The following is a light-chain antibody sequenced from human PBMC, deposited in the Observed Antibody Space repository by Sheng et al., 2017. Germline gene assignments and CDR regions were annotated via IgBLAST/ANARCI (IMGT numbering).Light chain of an antibody. Sequence: QSALTQPASVSGSPGQSITISCTGTSSDVGNYNLVSWYQQHPGKAPKLMIYEDIKRPSGVSNRFSGSKSGNTASLTISGLQAEDEADYYCCSYAGSSTWVFGGGTNLTVL. V-gene: IGLV2-23*01. J-gene: IGLJ3*02. CDR2: EDI. CDR3: CSYAGSSTWV. CDR1: SSDVGNYNL.